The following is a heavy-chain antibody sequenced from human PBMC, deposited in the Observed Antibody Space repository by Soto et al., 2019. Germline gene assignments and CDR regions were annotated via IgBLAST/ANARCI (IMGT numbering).Heavy chain of an antibody. Sequence: QVQLVQSGAEVKKPGSSVKVSCKSSGGTLSSYTFSWVRQAPGQGLEWMGRVIPNLGVTNYAKKFQGRFTIVVDTSTSTAYMELNSLRYEDTAVYYCARDKGYCSDTGCPDFDYWGQGTLVTVSS. V-gene: IGHV1-69*08. J-gene: IGHJ4*02. CDR2: VIPNLGVT. CDR1: GGTLSSYT. CDR3: ARDKGYCSDTGCPDFDY. D-gene: IGHD2-15*01.